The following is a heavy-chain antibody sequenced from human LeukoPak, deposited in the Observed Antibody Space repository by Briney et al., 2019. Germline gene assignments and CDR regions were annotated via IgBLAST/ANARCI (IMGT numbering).Heavy chain of an antibody. D-gene: IGHD3-10*01. Sequence: ASVKVSCKASGYTFTSYGISWVRQAPGQGLEWMGWISAYNGNTNYAQKFQGRVTMTRDTSISTAYMELSRLRSDDTAVYYCARDGLLWFGESEFDYWGQGTLVTVSS. CDR2: ISAYNGNT. V-gene: IGHV1-18*01. CDR3: ARDGLLWFGESEFDY. J-gene: IGHJ4*02. CDR1: GYTFTSYG.